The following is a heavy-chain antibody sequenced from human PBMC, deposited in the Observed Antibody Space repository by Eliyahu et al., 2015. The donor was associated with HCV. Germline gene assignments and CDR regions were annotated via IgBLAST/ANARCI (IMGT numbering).Heavy chain of an antibody. CDR1: GFTFSXYW. Sequence: EVQLVESGGGLVQPGGSLRLSCAASGFTFSXYWXXWVRQAPGKGLEWVANIKQDGSEKYYVDSVKGRFTISRDNAKNSLYLQMNSLRAEDTAVYYCARMFPTTYYDFWSGPIWSPDYWGQGTLVTVSS. D-gene: IGHD3-3*01. CDR3: ARMFPTTYYDFWSGPIWSPDY. V-gene: IGHV3-7*01. J-gene: IGHJ4*02. CDR2: IKQDGSEK.